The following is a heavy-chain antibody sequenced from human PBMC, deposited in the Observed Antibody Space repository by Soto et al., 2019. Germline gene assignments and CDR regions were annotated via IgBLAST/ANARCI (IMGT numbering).Heavy chain of an antibody. D-gene: IGHD3-22*01. CDR1: GYIFTSYY. J-gene: IGHJ6*02. CDR2: INPFDGSR. Sequence: GASVKVSCKASGYIFTSYYIHWVRQAPGQGLKWMGWINPFDGSRIFAQNLQGRVTMTRDTSTRTAYMELRSLRSDDTAVYYCARGGYYDSSGSRNYHYYGMDAWGQGTTVTVSS. CDR3: ARGGYYDSSGSRNYHYYGMDA. V-gene: IGHV1-18*04.